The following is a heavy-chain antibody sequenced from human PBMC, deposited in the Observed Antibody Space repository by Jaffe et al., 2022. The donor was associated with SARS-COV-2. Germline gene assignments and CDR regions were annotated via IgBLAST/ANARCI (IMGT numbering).Heavy chain of an antibody. V-gene: IGHV3-43*01. CDR1: GFTFDDYT. D-gene: IGHD6-19*01. J-gene: IGHJ4*02. CDR2: ISWDGGST. Sequence: EVQLVESGGVVVQPGGSLRLSCAASGFTFDDYTMHWVRQAPGKGLEWVSLISWDGGSTYYADSVKGRFTISRDNSKNSLYLQMNSLRTEDTALYYCAKDMVNDAVAGTGWDGNYFDYWGQGTLVTVSS. CDR3: AKDMVNDAVAGTGWDGNYFDY.